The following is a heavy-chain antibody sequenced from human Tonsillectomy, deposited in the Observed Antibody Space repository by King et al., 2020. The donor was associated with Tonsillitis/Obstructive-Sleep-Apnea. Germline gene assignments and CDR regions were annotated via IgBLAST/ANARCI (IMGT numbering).Heavy chain of an antibody. J-gene: IGHJ6*03. D-gene: IGHD2-2*02. CDR2: IYYSGSI. CDR3: ASLVVPAAILREVDYYYMDV. V-gene: IGHV4-39*01. Sequence: QLQESGPGLVKPSETLSLTCTVSGGSISSSSYYWGWIRQPPGKGLEWIGSIYYSGSIYYNPSLKSRVTISVDTSTNQFSLKLSSVTAADTAVYYCASLVVPAAILREVDYYYMDVWGKGTTVTVSS. CDR1: GGSISSSSYY.